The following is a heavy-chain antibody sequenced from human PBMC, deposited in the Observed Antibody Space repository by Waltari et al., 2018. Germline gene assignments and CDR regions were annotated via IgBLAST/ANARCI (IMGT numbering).Heavy chain of an antibody. J-gene: IGHJ6*03. V-gene: IGHV4-59*01. CDR1: GGSISSYY. CDR3: ARGSYYDFWSGNHYYMDV. Sequence: QVQLQESGPGLVKPSETLSLTCTVHGGSISSYYWSWIRHPTWQGLEWIGYIYYSGSTNYNPSLKSRVTISVDTSKNQFSLKLSSVTAADTAVYYCARGSYYDFWSGNHYYMDVWGKGTTVTVSS. CDR2: IYYSGST. D-gene: IGHD3-3*01.